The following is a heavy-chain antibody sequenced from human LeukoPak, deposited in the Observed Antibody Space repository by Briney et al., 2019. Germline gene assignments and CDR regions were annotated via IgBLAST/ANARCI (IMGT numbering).Heavy chain of an antibody. CDR1: GGSISSGGYY. Sequence: SQTLSLTCTVSGGSISSGGYYWSWIRQHPGKGLEWIGYIYYSGSTYYNPSLKSRVTISVDTSKNQFSLKLSSVTAADTAVYYCARDRTGEENYYYYYMDVWGKGTTVTVSS. D-gene: IGHD3/OR15-3a*01. CDR2: IYYSGST. V-gene: IGHV4-31*03. J-gene: IGHJ6*03. CDR3: ARDRTGEENYYYYYMDV.